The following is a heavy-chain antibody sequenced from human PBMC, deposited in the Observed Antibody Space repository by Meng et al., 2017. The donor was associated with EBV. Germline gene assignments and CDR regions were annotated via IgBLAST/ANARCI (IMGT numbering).Heavy chain of an antibody. Sequence: QRVQYGDEGEEPGASGKCPCQSYGATLTSYYLHRVRQAPGQGVEWMGRIKPNRGGTNYAQKLQGRVTMTRNTCISSAYMELRKLRSDDTAVYYWERRLGYYGSGNLPWGQGTLVTVSS. CDR3: ERRLGYYGSGNLP. D-gene: IGHD3-10*01. CDR1: GATLTSYY. CDR2: IKPNRGGT. J-gene: IGHJ5*02. V-gene: IGHV1-2*06.